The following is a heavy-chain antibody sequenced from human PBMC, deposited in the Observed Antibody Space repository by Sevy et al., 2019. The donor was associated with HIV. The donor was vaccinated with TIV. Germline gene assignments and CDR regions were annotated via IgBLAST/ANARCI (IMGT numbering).Heavy chain of an antibody. D-gene: IGHD2-8*01. CDR3: AGGGGTKPHDH. CDR2: LSFGCGEI. V-gene: IGHV3-23*01. Sequence: GGSLRLSCAASGFTFSKYSMSWVRQPPGKGLEWVSTLSFGCGEINYADSVKGRFTISRDNSKSSVYLQMNNLRPEDTAVYYCAGGGGTKPHDHWGPGTLVPVSS. J-gene: IGHJ4*02. CDR1: GFTFSKYS.